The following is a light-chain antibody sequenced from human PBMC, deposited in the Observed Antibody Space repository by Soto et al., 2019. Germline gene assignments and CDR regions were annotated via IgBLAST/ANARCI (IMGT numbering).Light chain of an antibody. J-gene: IGKJ5*01. Sequence: IVMTQSPGTLSVSPAERATLSCRASQSVASNLAWYRQKPGQAPRLLIYGASTRATGIPARFSGSGSGTEFTLTISSLQFEDFAVYYCQQYTSWPLTFGQGTRLEIK. CDR2: GAS. CDR1: QSVASN. V-gene: IGKV3-15*01. CDR3: QQYTSWPLT.